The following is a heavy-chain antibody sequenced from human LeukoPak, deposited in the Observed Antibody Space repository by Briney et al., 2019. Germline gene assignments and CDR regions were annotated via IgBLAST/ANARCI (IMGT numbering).Heavy chain of an antibody. CDR3: ARGRVLLWFGELNQSDI. J-gene: IGHJ3*02. V-gene: IGHV4-34*01. CDR1: GGSFSGYY. CDR2: INHSGST. Sequence: SETLSLTCAVYGGSFSGYYWSWIRQPPGKGLEWIGEINHSGSTNYNPSLKSRVTISVDTSKNQFSLKLSSVTAADTAVYYCARGRVLLWFGELNQSDIWGQGTMVTVSS. D-gene: IGHD3-10*01.